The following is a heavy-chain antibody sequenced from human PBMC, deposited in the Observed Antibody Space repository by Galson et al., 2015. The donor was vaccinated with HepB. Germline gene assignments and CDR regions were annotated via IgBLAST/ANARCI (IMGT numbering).Heavy chain of an antibody. Sequence: CAISGDSVSSNSDAWNWIRQSPSRGLEWLGRTYYRSKWYNDYALSVKSRVTINPDTSKNHFSLQLDSVTPEDTAVYYCVRYLPIRGSWYYCDYWGQGTLVT. CDR1: GDSVSSNSDA. CDR3: VRYLPIRGSWYYCDY. CDR2: TYYRSKWYN. D-gene: IGHD6-13*01. J-gene: IGHJ4*02. V-gene: IGHV6-1*01.